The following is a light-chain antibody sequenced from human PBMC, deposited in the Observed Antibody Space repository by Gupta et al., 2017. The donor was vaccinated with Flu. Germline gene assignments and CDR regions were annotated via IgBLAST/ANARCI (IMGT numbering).Light chain of an antibody. Sequence: EIVLTQSPGTLSLSPGERATLSCRASQSVSSSYLAWYQQKPGQAPRLLIYGASSRATGIPDRFSGSGSGTDFTFTISRLEPEDFAVYYCQQYGSSLVTFGQGTKVEIK. V-gene: IGKV3-20*01. CDR2: GAS. CDR3: QQYGSSLVT. CDR1: QSVSSSY. J-gene: IGKJ1*01.